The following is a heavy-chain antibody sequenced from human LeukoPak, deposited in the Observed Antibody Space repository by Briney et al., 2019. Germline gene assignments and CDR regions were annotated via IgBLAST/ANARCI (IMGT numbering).Heavy chain of an antibody. V-gene: IGHV3-66*01. CDR1: GFTVSSNY. J-gene: IGHJ4*02. CDR2: IYSGGST. D-gene: IGHD3/OR15-3a*01. CDR3: AKGMIYGYFDY. Sequence: GGSLRLSCAASGFTVSSNYMSWVRQAPGTGLEWVSAIYSGGSTYYADSVKGRFTISRDNSKNTLYLQMNSLRAEDTAVYYCAKGMIYGYFDYWGQGTLVTVSS.